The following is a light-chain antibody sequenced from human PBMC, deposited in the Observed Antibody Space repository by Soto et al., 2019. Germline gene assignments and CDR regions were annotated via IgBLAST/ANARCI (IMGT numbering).Light chain of an antibody. V-gene: IGKV1-9*01. Sequence: DIHMTQSPSTLSASVGDRVTITFRDSQGISNYFAWYQQKSGKAPKLLMYAASTLQSGVPSRFSGGGSGTEFTLTISSLQHDDFATYYCQQYKTYWTFGPGTKVDIK. J-gene: IGKJ1*01. CDR2: AAS. CDR1: QGISNY. CDR3: QQYKTYWT.